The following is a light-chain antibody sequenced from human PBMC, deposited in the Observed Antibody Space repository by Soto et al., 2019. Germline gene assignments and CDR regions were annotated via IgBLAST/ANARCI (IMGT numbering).Light chain of an antibody. V-gene: IGKV1-39*01. CDR2: AAS. J-gene: IGKJ2*01. CDR3: QQSHSTPLT. Sequence: DIQMTQSPSSLSASVGDRVTITCRASQSISSYLNWYQQKPGKAPKLLIYAASSLQSGVPSRFSGSGSGTDFTLTISSLQPEDFAIYYCQQSHSTPLTCGQGTKLEIK. CDR1: QSISSY.